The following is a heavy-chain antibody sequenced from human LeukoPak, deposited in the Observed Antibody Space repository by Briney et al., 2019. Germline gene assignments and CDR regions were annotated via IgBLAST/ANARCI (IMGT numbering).Heavy chain of an antibody. J-gene: IGHJ4*02. CDR1: GFIFRSYA. Sequence: GGSLRLSCAASGFIFRSYAMSWVRQAPGKGLEWVSAISASGSSTYYADSVKGRFTISRDNSKNTLYLQMNSLRAEDTAVYYCAKALRGYFDNWGQGILVTVSS. V-gene: IGHV3-23*01. CDR2: ISASGSST. CDR3: AKALRGYFDN. D-gene: IGHD3-16*01.